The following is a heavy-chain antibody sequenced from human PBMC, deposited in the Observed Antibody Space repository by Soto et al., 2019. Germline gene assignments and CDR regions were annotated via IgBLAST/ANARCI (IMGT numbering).Heavy chain of an antibody. CDR3: ARGYTKFDY. CDR2: ISFSGSII. J-gene: IGHJ4*02. CDR1: GFTFSSYS. V-gene: IGHV3-48*01. Sequence: EVQLVESGGGLVQPGGSLRLSCAASGFTFSSYSMNWVRQAPGKGLEWLSFISFSGSIINYADSVEGRFTISRDSAKNSVYLQMTGLRAEDTAVYYCARGYTKFDYWGQGTLVTVSA. D-gene: IGHD2-2*02.